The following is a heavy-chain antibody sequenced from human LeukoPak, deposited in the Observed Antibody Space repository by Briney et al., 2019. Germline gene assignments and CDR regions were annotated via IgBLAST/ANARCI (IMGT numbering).Heavy chain of an antibody. CDR2: INPNSGGT. CDR3: ARLERSGPNY. Sequence: ASVKVSCKASGYTFTGYYMHWVRQAPGQGLEWMGWINPNSGGTNYAQKFQGRVTMTRDTSISTAYMELTGLRSDDTAVYYCARLERSGPNYWGQGTLVTVSS. D-gene: IGHD6-19*01. J-gene: IGHJ4*02. CDR1: GYTFTGYY. V-gene: IGHV1-2*02.